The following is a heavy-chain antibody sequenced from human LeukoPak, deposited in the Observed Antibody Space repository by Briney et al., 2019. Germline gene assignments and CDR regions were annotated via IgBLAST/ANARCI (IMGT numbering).Heavy chain of an antibody. Sequence: GGSLRLSCTVSGFSLSSYAMSWVRRAPGKGLEWVSATSSSDDGKYYADSVRGRFTISRDNSKNTLFLQMDSLRTDDTAIYYCAKDHGLIATDAFDVWGQGTKVVVSS. CDR2: TSSSDDGK. V-gene: IGHV3-23*01. CDR3: AKDHGLIATDAFDV. CDR1: GFSLSSYA. J-gene: IGHJ3*01. D-gene: IGHD6-13*01.